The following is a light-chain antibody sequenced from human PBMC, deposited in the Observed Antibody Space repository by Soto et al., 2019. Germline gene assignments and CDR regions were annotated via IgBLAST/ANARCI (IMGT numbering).Light chain of an antibody. CDR1: QSVSSS. CDR3: QQYNNWPLT. CDR2: AAS. Sequence: EIVMTQSPATLSVSPGERATLSCRASQSVSSSLAWYQQKPGQAPGLLIYAASTRATGIPARFSGGGSGTEFTLTLSSLQSEDFAVYYCQQYNNWPLTFGGGTKVEIK. J-gene: IGKJ4*01. V-gene: IGKV3-15*01.